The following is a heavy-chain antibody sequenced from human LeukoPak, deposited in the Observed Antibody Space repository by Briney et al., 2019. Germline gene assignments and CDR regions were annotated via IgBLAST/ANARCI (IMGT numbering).Heavy chain of an antibody. V-gene: IGHV3-21*01. Sequence: PGGSLRLSCTASGFTFSSYSMNWVRQAPGKGLEWVSSISSSSSYIYYADSVKGRFTISRDNAKNPLYLQMNSLRADDTAVYYCARVIEHTRFYFYGMDVWGQGTTVTVSS. CDR2: ISSSSSYI. CDR3: ARVIEHTRFYFYGMDV. CDR1: GFTFSSYS. J-gene: IGHJ6*02. D-gene: IGHD3-9*01.